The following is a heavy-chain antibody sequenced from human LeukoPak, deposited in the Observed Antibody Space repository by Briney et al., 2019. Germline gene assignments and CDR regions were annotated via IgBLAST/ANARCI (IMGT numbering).Heavy chain of an antibody. CDR3: AREYSYGYGFDY. CDR2: ISYSGST. D-gene: IGHD5-18*01. CDR1: GGSISPYY. J-gene: IGHJ4*02. Sequence: PSETLSLTCTVSGGSISPYYWIWIRQPPGKGLEWIGYISYSGSTSFNPSLKSRVTISIHTSTNQLSLALSSVTAADTAVYYCAREYSYGYGFDYWGQGTLVTVSS. V-gene: IGHV4-59*01.